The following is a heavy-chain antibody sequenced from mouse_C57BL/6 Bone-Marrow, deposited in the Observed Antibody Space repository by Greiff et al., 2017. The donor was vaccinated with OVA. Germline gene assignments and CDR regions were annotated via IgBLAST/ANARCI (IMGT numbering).Heavy chain of an antibody. CDR3: ARRGDYDLGVFDY. CDR2: IDPSDSET. D-gene: IGHD2-4*01. V-gene: IGHV1-52*01. CDR1: GYTFTSYW. Sequence: VQLQQPGAELVRPGSSVKLSCKASGYTFTSYWMHWVKQRPIQGLEWIGNIDPSDSETHYNQKFKDKATLTVDKSSSTAYMQLSSLTSEDSAVYYCARRGDYDLGVFDYWGQGTTLTVSS. J-gene: IGHJ2*01.